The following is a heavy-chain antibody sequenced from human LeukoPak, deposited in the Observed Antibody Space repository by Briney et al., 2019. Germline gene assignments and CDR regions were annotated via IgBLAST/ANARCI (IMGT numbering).Heavy chain of an antibody. Sequence: GASVKVSCKASGYTFTGYYMHWVRQAPGQGLEWMGWINPNSGGTNYAQKFQGRVTMTRDTTISTAYMELSRLRSDDTAVYYCATIPYYDFWSPRLAIDYWGQGTLVTVSS. CDR2: INPNSGGT. CDR1: GYTFTGYY. V-gene: IGHV1-2*02. J-gene: IGHJ4*02. D-gene: IGHD3-3*01. CDR3: ATIPYYDFWSPRLAIDY.